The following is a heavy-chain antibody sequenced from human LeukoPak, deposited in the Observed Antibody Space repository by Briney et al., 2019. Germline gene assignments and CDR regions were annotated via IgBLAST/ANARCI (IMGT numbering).Heavy chain of an antibody. CDR2: ISYDGSNK. V-gene: IGHV3-30-3*01. CDR1: GFTFSSYA. D-gene: IGHD6-13*01. Sequence: GGSLRLSCAASGFTFSSYAMHWVRQAPGKGLEWAAVISYDGSNKYYADSVKGRFTISRDNSKNTLYLQMNSLRAEDTAVYYCAREGIAAAFDYWGQGTLVTVSS. CDR3: AREGIAAAFDY. J-gene: IGHJ4*02.